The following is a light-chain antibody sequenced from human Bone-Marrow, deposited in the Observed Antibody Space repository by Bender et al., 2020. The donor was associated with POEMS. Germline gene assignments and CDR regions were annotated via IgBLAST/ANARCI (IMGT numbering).Light chain of an antibody. CDR1: SSDVGRFNY. CDR3: CSYAGSNTFI. CDR2: EVT. V-gene: IGLV2-23*02. Sequence: QSALTQPASVSGSPGQWITISCTGTSSDVGRFNYVSWYQQHPGKAPKLIIYEVTNRPSGVSYRFSGSKSGNTASLTISGLQAEDDADYYCCSYAGSNTFIFAGGTKLTVL. J-gene: IGLJ2*01.